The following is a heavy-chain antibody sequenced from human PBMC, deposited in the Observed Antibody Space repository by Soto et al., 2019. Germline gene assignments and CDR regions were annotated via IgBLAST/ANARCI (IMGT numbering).Heavy chain of an antibody. J-gene: IGHJ6*02. Sequence: ASVKVSCKVSGYTLTELSMHWLRQAPGKGLEWMGGFDPEDCETIYAQKFQGRVTMTEDTSTDTAYMELSSLRSEDTAVYYCATDPLPVLAAAGPHNYYGMDVWGQGTTVTVSS. CDR3: ATDPLPVLAAAGPHNYYGMDV. V-gene: IGHV1-24*01. D-gene: IGHD6-13*01. CDR1: GYTLTELS. CDR2: FDPEDCET.